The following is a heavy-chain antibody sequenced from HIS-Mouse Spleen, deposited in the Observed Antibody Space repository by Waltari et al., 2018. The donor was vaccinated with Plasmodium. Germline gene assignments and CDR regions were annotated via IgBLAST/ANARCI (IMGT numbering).Heavy chain of an antibody. CDR2: INHSGST. Sequence: QVQLQQWGAGLLKPSETLSLTCAVYGGSFSGYYWSWIRQPPGKGLEWIGEINHSGSTNYNPSLKSRVTISVDTSKNQFSQKLSSVTAADTAVYYCARGPGYSSGWYYFDYWGQGTLVTVSS. CDR3: ARGPGYSSGWYYFDY. D-gene: IGHD6-19*01. J-gene: IGHJ4*02. CDR1: GGSFSGYY. V-gene: IGHV4-34*01.